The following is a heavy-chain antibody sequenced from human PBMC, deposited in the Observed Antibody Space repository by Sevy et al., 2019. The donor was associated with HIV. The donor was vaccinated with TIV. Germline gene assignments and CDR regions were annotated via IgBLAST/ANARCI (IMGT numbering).Heavy chain of an antibody. D-gene: IGHD1-7*01. J-gene: IGHJ6*02. CDR1: TYSFTAYY. CDR2: INPNAGAT. Sequence: ASVKVSCKTSTYSFTAYYIHWVRQAPGQGLEWMGWINPNAGATNYAQKFQGRVTMTRDTSISTAYMELSRLRSDDTAVYYCARDGGGGTTNSGMDVWGQGTTVTVSS. V-gene: IGHV1-2*02. CDR3: ARDGGGGTTNSGMDV.